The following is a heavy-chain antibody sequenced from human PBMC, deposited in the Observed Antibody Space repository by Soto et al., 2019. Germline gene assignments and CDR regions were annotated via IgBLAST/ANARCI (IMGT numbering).Heavy chain of an antibody. V-gene: IGHV1-69*01. D-gene: IGHD1-26*01. CDR2: ISPIFGTP. CDR3: ARVVVGSRLSLDD. CDR1: GGTFSSYT. J-gene: IGHJ4*02. Sequence: QVQLVQSGAEVKKPGSSVTVSCKASGGTFSSYTISWVRQAPGQGLGWMSGISPIFGTPIYAQKFQERVTITADDSTVTAYMEMNRLTSEDTAGYYCARVVVGSRLSLDDWGQGTVVTIS.